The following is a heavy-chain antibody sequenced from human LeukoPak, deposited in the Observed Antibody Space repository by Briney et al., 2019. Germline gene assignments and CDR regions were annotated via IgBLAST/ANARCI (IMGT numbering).Heavy chain of an antibody. Sequence: RTGGSLRLSCAASGVTFSSYSMNWVRQAPGKGLEWVSSISSSSSYIYYADSVKGRFTISRDNAKNSLYLQMNSLRAEDTAVYYCARVLGKYYYDSSGPAGYWGQGTLVTVSS. CDR2: ISSSSSYI. J-gene: IGHJ4*02. CDR3: ARVLGKYYYDSSGPAGY. V-gene: IGHV3-21*01. D-gene: IGHD3-22*01. CDR1: GVTFSSYS.